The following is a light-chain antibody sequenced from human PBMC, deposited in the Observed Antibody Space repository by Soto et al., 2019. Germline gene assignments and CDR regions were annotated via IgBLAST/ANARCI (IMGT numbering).Light chain of an antibody. CDR3: SSYTSSRAYV. CDR1: SSDVGGYNY. CDR2: EVS. V-gene: IGLV2-14*01. Sequence: QSVLTQPASVSVSPGQSITISCTGTSSDVGGYNYVSWYQQQSGKAPKLMIREVSNRPSGVSNRFSGSKSGNTASLTISGLQAEDEADYYCSSYTSSRAYVFGIGTKVTVL. J-gene: IGLJ1*01.